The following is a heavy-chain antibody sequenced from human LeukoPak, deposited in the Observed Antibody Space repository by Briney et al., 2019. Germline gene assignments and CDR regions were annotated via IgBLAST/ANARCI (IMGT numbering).Heavy chain of an antibody. CDR1: GYSFTSYW. D-gene: IGHD2-2*01. CDR3: ARDAMLWFDP. V-gene: IGHV5-10-1*01. Sequence: GESLKISCKGSGYSFTSYWISCVRQMPGKSLEWMGRIDPSDSYTNYSPSFQGHVTISADKSISTAYLQWSSLKASDTAMYYCARDAMLWFDPWGQGTLVTVSS. J-gene: IGHJ5*02. CDR2: IDPSDSYT.